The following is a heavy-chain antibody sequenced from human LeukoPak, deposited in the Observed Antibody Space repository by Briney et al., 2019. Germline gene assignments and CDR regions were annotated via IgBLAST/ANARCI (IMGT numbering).Heavy chain of an antibody. V-gene: IGHV4-34*01. CDR1: GFTFSSYE. CDR3: ARDNTGDYYDSSGYPNWFDP. D-gene: IGHD3-22*01. J-gene: IGHJ5*02. Sequence: GSLRLSCAASGFTFSSYEMNWIRQPPGKGLEWIGEINHSGSTNYNPSLKSRVTISVDTSKNQFSLKLSSVTAADTAVYYCARDNTGDYYDSSGYPNWFDPWGQGTLVTVSS. CDR2: INHSGST.